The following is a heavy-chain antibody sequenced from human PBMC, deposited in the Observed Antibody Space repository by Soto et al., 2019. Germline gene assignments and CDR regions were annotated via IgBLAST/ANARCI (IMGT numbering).Heavy chain of an antibody. V-gene: IGHV1-69*12. CDR2: IIPIFGTA. CDR1: GGTFSSYA. Sequence: QVQLVQSGAEVKKPGSSVKVSCKTSGGTFSSYAISWVRQAPGQGLEWMGGIIPIFGTANYAQKFQGRVTITADESTTTAYMELSSLRSEDTAVYYCASPPSSNRYYYGMDVWGQGTTVTVSS. D-gene: IGHD4-4*01. J-gene: IGHJ6*02. CDR3: ASPPSSNRYYYGMDV.